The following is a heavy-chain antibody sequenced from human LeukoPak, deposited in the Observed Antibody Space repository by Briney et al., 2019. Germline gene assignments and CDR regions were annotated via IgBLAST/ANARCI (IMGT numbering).Heavy chain of an antibody. Sequence: QTGGSLRLSCAASGFTFSSSGMHWVRQGPGKGLEYVSGISNNGDSTYYANSVKDRFTISRDNSKNTLYLQMGSLRAEDMAVYYCAKEEGSGTYAYWDQGTLVTVSS. CDR3: AKEEGSGTYAY. CDR2: ISNNGDST. J-gene: IGHJ4*02. D-gene: IGHD1-26*01. V-gene: IGHV3-64*01. CDR1: GFTFSSSG.